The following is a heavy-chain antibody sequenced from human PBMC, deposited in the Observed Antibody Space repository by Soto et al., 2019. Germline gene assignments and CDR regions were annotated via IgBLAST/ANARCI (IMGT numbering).Heavy chain of an antibody. V-gene: IGHV1-18*01. J-gene: IGHJ4*02. Sequence: QVQLVQSGAEVKKPGASVKVSCKASGYTFTSYGISWVRQAPGQGLEWMGWISAYNGNTNYAQKLQGRVTMTTDTPTSTAYMELRSLRSDDTAVYYCARDRRSYYDSSGSYFDYWGQGTLVTVSS. CDR2: ISAYNGNT. CDR1: GYTFTSYG. D-gene: IGHD3-22*01. CDR3: ARDRRSYYDSSGSYFDY.